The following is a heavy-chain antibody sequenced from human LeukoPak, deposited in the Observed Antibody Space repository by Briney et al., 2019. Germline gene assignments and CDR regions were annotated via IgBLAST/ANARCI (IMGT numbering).Heavy chain of an antibody. CDR1: GFTFSSYE. J-gene: IGHJ4*02. D-gene: IGHD1-26*01. V-gene: IGHV3-48*03. CDR3: ASTIVGATVRWGYYYYMDF. Sequence: GGSLRLSCAASGFTFSSYEMNWVRQAPGKGLEWVSYISSSGSTIYYADSVKGRFTISRDNAKNSLYLQMNSLRAEDTAVYYCASTIVGATVRWGYYYYMDFRGQGTLVNVSS. CDR2: ISSSGSTI.